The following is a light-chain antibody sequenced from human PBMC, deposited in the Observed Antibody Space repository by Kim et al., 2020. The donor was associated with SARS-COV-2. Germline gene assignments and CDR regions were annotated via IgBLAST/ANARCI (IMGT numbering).Light chain of an antibody. J-gene: IGLJ1*01. CDR2: RNN. CDR3: SAWDSSLYAHV. CDR1: HNNVGYQG. Sequence: RQPAPLTGTGNHNNVGYQGAAWLHHHQGHPPKLLSYRNNNRPSGISERFSASRSGNTASLTITGLQPEDEADYYCSAWDSSLYAHVFGPGTKVTVL. V-gene: IGLV10-54*01.